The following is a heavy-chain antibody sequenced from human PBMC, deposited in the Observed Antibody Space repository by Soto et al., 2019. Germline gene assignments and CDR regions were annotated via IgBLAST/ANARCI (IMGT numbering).Heavy chain of an antibody. CDR1: GLTFSRDT. Sequence: PGGSLRLSCAASGLTFSRDTLHWVRQAPGKGLEWVALISYDGGNKYYADSVEGRVTISRDNSNNMLYLQMDSLRPEDTAVYYGTRGPRYSNGGFDDWGQGTLVTVSS. J-gene: IGHJ4*02. V-gene: IGHV3-30-3*01. D-gene: IGHD5-12*01. CDR3: TRGPRYSNGGFDD. CDR2: ISYDGGNK.